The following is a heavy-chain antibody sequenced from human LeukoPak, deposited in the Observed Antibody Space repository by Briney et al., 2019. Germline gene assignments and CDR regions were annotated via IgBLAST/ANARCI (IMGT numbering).Heavy chain of an antibody. J-gene: IGHJ5*02. V-gene: IGHV4-4*07. CDR1: GGSISRYY. D-gene: IGHD6-25*01. CDR3: AREGGDPRWLDP. CDR2: INTSGST. Sequence: SETLSLTGTVSGGSISRYYGTWIRQSAGKGLEWIGRINTSGSTNYNPSLRSRVTMSVNTSKNQFSLNLTSVTAPDTAVYSCAREGGDPRWLDPWGQGTLVTVSS.